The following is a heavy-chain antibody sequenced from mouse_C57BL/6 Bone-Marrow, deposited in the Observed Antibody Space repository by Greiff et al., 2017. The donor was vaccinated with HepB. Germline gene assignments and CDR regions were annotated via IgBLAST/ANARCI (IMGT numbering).Heavy chain of an antibody. CDR2: IDPENGDT. V-gene: IGHV14-4*01. CDR1: GFNIKDDY. Sequence: EVNVVESGAELVRPGASVKLSCTASGFNIKDDYMHWVKQRPEQGLEWIGWIDPENGDTAYASKFQGKATITADTSSNTAYLQLSSLTSEDTAVYYSTTTLNYWGQGTTLTVSS. J-gene: IGHJ2*01. CDR3: TTTLNY.